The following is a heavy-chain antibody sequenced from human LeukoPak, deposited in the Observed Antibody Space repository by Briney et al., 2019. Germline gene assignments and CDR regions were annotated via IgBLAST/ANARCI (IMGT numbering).Heavy chain of an antibody. CDR3: AKARALAARRLYALDV. Sequence: GGSLRLTCVASGFTFSNYAMTWVRQAPGKGLEWVSAITGPGDSADHADSVKGRFTISRDNSKNTVTLQMAGLRGDDTAVYFCAKARALAARRLYALDVWGQGTTVIVSS. J-gene: IGHJ6*02. CDR1: GFTFSNYA. D-gene: IGHD6-13*01. CDR2: ITGPGDSA. V-gene: IGHV3-23*01.